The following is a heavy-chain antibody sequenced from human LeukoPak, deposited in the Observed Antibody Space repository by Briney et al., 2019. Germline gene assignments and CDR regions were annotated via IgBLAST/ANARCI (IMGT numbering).Heavy chain of an antibody. CDR3: AREEYSSSSSPFDY. D-gene: IGHD6-6*01. CDR1: GFTFSSYA. CDR2: ISYDGSNK. Sequence: GRSLRLSCAASGFTFSSYAMHWVRQAPGKGLERVAVISYDGSNKYYADSVKGRFTISRDNSKNTLYLQMNSLRAEDTAVYYCAREEYSSSSSPFDYWGQGTLVTVSS. J-gene: IGHJ4*02. V-gene: IGHV3-30-3*01.